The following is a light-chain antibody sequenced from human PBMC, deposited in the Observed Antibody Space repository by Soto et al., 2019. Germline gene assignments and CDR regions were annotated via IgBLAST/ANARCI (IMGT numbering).Light chain of an antibody. CDR3: QQYNFWPPLT. V-gene: IGKV3-15*01. J-gene: IGKJ4*01. CDR2: DAS. CDR1: QSVNSN. Sequence: EIGMTQSPANLSVSPGERATLSCRASQSVNSNLAWYRQKPGQAPRLLISDASTSATGVPARFSGSGSGTEFTLTISSLQSEDSGIYYCQQYNFWPPLTFGGGTKVEIK.